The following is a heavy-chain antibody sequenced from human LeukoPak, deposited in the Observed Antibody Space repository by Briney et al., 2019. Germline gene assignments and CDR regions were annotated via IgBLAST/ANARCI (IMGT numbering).Heavy chain of an antibody. Sequence: ASVKVSCKASGYTFTSYGISWVRQAPGQGLEWTGWISAYNGNTNYAQKLQGRVTMTTDTSTSTAYMELRSLRSDDTAVYYCARDHLVQLWSQGPPFCDYWGQGTLVTVSS. V-gene: IGHV1-18*01. CDR2: ISAYNGNT. CDR1: GYTFTSYG. J-gene: IGHJ4*02. CDR3: ARDHLVQLWSQGPPFCDY. D-gene: IGHD5-18*01.